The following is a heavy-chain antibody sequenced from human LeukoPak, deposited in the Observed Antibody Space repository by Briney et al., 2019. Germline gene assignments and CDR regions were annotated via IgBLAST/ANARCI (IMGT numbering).Heavy chain of an antibody. CDR3: VTKEPSTSGWSY. D-gene: IGHD6-19*01. CDR1: GFTFSSCS. V-gene: IGHV3-21*01. Sequence: GGSLRLSCAASGFTFSSCSMNWVRQAPGKGLEWVSSISSSSSYIYYADSVKGRFTISRDNAENSVYLQMNDLRAEDTGVYYCVTKEPSTSGWSYWGQGTLVTVSS. CDR2: ISSSSSYI. J-gene: IGHJ4*02.